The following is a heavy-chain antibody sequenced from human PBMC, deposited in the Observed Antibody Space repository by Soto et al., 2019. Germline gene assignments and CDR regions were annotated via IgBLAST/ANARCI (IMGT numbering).Heavy chain of an antibody. D-gene: IGHD2-21*02. CDR3: VREDDGGDRDYYGLDV. J-gene: IGHJ6*02. V-gene: IGHV4-34*01. Sequence: PSETLSLTCAVYGGSFSGYYWSWIRQPPGKGLEWIGEINHSGSTNYNPSLKSRVTISVDTSKNLFSLNLSSVTAADTAVYFCVREDDGGDRDYYGLDVWGQGTTVTVSS. CDR2: INHSGST. CDR1: GGSFSGYY.